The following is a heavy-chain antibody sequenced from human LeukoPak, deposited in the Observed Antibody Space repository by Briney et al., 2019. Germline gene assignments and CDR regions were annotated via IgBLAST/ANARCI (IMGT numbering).Heavy chain of an antibody. V-gene: IGHV3-11*01. CDR3: ATDGAGFDT. CDR1: GFTFNDYY. J-gene: IGHJ5*02. CDR2: INIGGTNT. Sequence: GGSLRLSCAASGFTFNDYYMSWIRQAPGKGLEWLSYINIGGTNTHYADSMKGRFTISRDNAKKSLYLEMNNLRAEDTAVYYCATDGAGFDTWGQGVLVTVSP.